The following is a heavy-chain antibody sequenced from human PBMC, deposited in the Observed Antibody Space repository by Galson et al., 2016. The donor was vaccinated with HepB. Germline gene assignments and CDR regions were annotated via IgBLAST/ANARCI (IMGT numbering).Heavy chain of an antibody. CDR3: ARAFPECRSTSCYGVSYYGLDV. Sequence: SVKVSCKASATTFSSYAITWVRQAPGQGLEWMGGIIPIFDTANYAQQFQDRVTITADKSTSTAYMELSSLRSEDTAVYYCARAFPECRSTSCYGVSYYGLDVGGQGTTVTVS. CDR1: ATTFSSYA. V-gene: IGHV1-69*06. CDR2: IIPIFDTA. D-gene: IGHD2-2*01. J-gene: IGHJ6*02.